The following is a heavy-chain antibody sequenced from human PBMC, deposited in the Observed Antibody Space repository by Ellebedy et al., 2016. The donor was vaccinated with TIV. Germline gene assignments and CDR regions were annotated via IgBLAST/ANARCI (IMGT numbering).Heavy chain of an antibody. J-gene: IGHJ4*02. Sequence: AASVKVSCKASGYTFSKYGLSWVRQAPGQGLEGMGWISAYSGNTNYAQKLQGRVTMTTDTSTSTAYMALRSLRSDDTAVYYCARVMVGYSGYGANIYYFDYWGQGTLVTVSS. D-gene: IGHD5-12*01. CDR3: ARVMVGYSGYGANIYYFDY. CDR2: ISAYSGNT. V-gene: IGHV1-18*01. CDR1: GYTFSKYG.